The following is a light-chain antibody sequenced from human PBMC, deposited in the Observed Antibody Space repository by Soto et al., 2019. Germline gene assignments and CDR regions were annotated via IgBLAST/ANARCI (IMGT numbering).Light chain of an antibody. Sequence: EIGMTQSPATLSVSPGERATLSCRASQSVSSNLAWYQQKPGQAPRLLIYGASTRATGIPARFSGSGSGTEFTLTISSLQTDDFATYYCQQYDTRCPFGQ. CDR1: QSVSSN. CDR2: GAS. V-gene: IGKV3-15*01. J-gene: IGKJ1*01. CDR3: QQYDTRCP.